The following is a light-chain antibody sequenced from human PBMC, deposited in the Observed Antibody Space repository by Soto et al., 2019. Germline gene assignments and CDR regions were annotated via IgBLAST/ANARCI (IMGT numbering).Light chain of an antibody. J-gene: IGKJ1*01. V-gene: IGKV1-6*02. Sequence: QMAQAPSTLAASGVGGVTLNWRASQNVGTWLAWYQQKPGKAPKLLIYAASSLQSGVPSRFSGSGSGTDFTLTISSLQPEDFATYYCLQDYNYPRTFGQGTKVDIK. CDR2: AAS. CDR1: QNVGTW. CDR3: LQDYNYPRT.